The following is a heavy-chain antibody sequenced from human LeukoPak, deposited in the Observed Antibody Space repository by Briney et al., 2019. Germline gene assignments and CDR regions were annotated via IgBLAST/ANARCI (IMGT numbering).Heavy chain of an antibody. Sequence: GGSLRLSCAASGFTFSSYEMNWVRQAPGKGLEWVSGNWNGANIAYADSVKGRFTISRDNAKNSLYLQMNSLRAEDTALYYCARDARWFGELLQEAFDIWGQGTMVTVSS. CDR2: NWNGANI. CDR1: GFTFSSYE. D-gene: IGHD3-10*01. J-gene: IGHJ3*02. CDR3: ARDARWFGELLQEAFDI. V-gene: IGHV3-20*04.